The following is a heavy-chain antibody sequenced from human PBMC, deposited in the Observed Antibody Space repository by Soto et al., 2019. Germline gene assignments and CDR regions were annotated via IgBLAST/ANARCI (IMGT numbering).Heavy chain of an antibody. CDR3: ARETPWGGGLLLISGAAFDI. Sequence: QVQLVQSGAEVKKPGASVKVSCKASGYTFTSYGISWVRQAPGQGLEWMGWVSAYNGNTNYAQKLQGRVTMTTDTSTSTAYMELRSLRSDDTAVYYCARETPWGGGLLLISGAAFDIWGQGTMVTVSS. D-gene: IGHD2-21*02. CDR2: VSAYNGNT. V-gene: IGHV1-18*04. J-gene: IGHJ3*02. CDR1: GYTFTSYG.